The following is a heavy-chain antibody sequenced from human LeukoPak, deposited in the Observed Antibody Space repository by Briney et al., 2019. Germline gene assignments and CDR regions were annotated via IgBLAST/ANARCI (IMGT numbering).Heavy chain of an antibody. CDR2: ISYDGSNK. Sequence: GGSLRLSCAASGFTFTKHAMHWVRQAPGEGLEWVAIISYDGSNKYYADSVKGRFTISRDNSKNTLYLELNSLRTEDTAVYYCARAAIGYCSSSSCQNSDFWGQGTLVTVSS. V-gene: IGHV3-30-3*01. J-gene: IGHJ4*02. D-gene: IGHD2-2*03. CDR1: GFTFTKHA. CDR3: ARAAIGYCSSSSCQNSDF.